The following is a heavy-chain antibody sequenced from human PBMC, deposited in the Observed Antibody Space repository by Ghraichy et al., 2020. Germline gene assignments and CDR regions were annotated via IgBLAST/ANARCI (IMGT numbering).Heavy chain of an antibody. J-gene: IGHJ3*02. Sequence: GGSLRLSCAASAFSFSSYAMSWVRQAPGKGLEWVSAISGGGTSTYYADSVKGRFTISRDNSKNTLFLQMNSLRAEDTAVYYCAKAYSSGWYSLAPNAFNIWGHGTMVTVSS. CDR1: AFSFSSYA. V-gene: IGHV3-23*01. D-gene: IGHD6-19*01. CDR2: ISGGGTST. CDR3: AKAYSSGWYSLAPNAFNI.